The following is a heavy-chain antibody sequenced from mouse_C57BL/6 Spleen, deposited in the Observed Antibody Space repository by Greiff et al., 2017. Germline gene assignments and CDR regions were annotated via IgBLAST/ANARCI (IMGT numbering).Heavy chain of an antibody. D-gene: IGHD2-4*01. Sequence: EVKLVESGGGLVKPGGSLKLSCAASGFTFSDYGMHWVRQAPEKGLEWVAYISSGSSTIYYADTVKGRFTISRDNAKNTLFLQMTSLRSEDTAMYYCARRYDYTYAMDYWGQGTSVTVSS. CDR1: GFTFSDYG. CDR2: ISSGSSTI. V-gene: IGHV5-17*01. J-gene: IGHJ4*01. CDR3: ARRYDYTYAMDY.